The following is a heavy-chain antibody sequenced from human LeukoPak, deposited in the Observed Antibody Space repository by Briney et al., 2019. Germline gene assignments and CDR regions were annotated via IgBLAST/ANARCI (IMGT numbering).Heavy chain of an antibody. Sequence: KPSETLSLTCTVSGDPISSSYWSWLRRPPGKGLEWIGYIYYSGNTNYNPSLKSRVTISVDTSRNRFSLKLSSVTAADTAVYYCARHRNFFDYWGQGILVTVSS. CDR1: GDPISSSY. V-gene: IGHV4-59*01. D-gene: IGHD2/OR15-2a*01. CDR2: IYYSGNT. CDR3: ARHRNFFDY. J-gene: IGHJ4*02.